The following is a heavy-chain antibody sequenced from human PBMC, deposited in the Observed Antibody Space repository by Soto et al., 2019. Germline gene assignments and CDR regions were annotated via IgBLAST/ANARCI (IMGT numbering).Heavy chain of an antibody. J-gene: IGHJ4*02. CDR3: ARESEDLTSNFDY. CDR1: GFTFTRYS. CDR2: ISSTTNYI. Sequence: GGSLRLSCAASGFTFTRYSMNWVRQAPGKGLEWVSSISSTTNYIYYADSMKGRFTVSRDNAKNSVYLEMNSLSAEDTAVYYCARESEDLTSNFDYWGQGTRVTVSS. V-gene: IGHV3-21*01.